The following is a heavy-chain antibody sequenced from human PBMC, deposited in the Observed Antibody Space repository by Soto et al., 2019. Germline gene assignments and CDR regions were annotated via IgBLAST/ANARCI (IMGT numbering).Heavy chain of an antibody. Sequence: PXETLSLTCTVSGVSISSGDYYWSWIRQPPGKGLEWIGYIYYSGSTYYNPSLKSRVTISVDTSKNQFSLKLSSVTAADTAVYYCARTGVATGMVDYWGQGTLVTVSS. J-gene: IGHJ4*02. CDR3: ARTGVATGMVDY. D-gene: IGHD5-12*01. CDR1: GVSISSGDYY. V-gene: IGHV4-30-4*01. CDR2: IYYSGST.